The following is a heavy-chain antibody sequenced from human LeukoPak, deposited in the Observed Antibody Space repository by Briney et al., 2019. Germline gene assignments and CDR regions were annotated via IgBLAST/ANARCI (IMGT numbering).Heavy chain of an antibody. D-gene: IGHD3-10*01. V-gene: IGHV3-20*04. Sequence: GGSLRLSCAASGFTFDNYGINWVRQAPGKGLEWVSRIHWNGGRTGYADSVKGRFTISRDNAKNSLYLQMNSLRAEDTAVYYCARDGPLLLWFGIDYWGQGTLVTVSS. CDR2: IHWNGGRT. J-gene: IGHJ4*02. CDR3: ARDGPLLLWFGIDY. CDR1: GFTFDNYG.